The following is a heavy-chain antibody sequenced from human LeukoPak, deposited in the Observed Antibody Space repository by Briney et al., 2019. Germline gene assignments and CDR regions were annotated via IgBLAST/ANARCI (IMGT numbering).Heavy chain of an antibody. D-gene: IGHD3-22*01. Sequence: ASVKVSCKASGYTFTSYYMHWVRQAPGQGLEWVGIINPRGGSTSYAQKFQGRVTMTRDTSTSTVYMELSSMRSEDTAVYYCARDGYYYDSSGYPGDYYYYYYMDVWGKGTTVTVSS. CDR1: GYTFTSYY. CDR2: INPRGGST. V-gene: IGHV1-46*01. J-gene: IGHJ6*03. CDR3: ARDGYYYDSSGYPGDYYYYYYMDV.